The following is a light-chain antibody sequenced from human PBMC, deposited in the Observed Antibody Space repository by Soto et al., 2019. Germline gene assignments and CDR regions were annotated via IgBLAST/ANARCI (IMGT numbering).Light chain of an antibody. Sequence: DIQMTQSPSSLSASVGDRVTITCRASQNIGDYLNWYQHRPGKAPKLLIYAASVLQDGVTSRFRVSGSGTDFTLTISRLQPEDFATYYCQQSFIPTLTFGGGTKVEI. CDR3: QQSFIPTLT. J-gene: IGKJ4*01. CDR2: AAS. CDR1: QNIGDY. V-gene: IGKV1-39*01.